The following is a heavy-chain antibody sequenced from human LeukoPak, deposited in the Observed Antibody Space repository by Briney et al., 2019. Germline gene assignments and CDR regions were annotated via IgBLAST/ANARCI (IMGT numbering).Heavy chain of an antibody. CDR1: GYSFTSYW. D-gene: IGHD3-10*01. CDR3: ARAYYYGSGSYGVANWFDP. Sequence: GESLKISCKGSGYSFTSYWIGWVRQMPGKGLEWMGIIYPGDSDTRYSPSFQGQVTISADKSISTAYLQWSSLKASDTAMYYCARAYYYGSGSYGVANWFDPWGQGTLVTVSS. CDR2: IYPGDSDT. V-gene: IGHV5-51*01. J-gene: IGHJ5*02.